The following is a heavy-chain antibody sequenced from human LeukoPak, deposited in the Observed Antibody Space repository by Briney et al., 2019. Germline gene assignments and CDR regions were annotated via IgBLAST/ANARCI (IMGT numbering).Heavy chain of an antibody. Sequence: AGGSLRLXCAASGFTFSSYEMNWVRQAPGKGLEWASYISSSGSTIYYADSAKGRFTISRDNAKNLLYLQMKSLRAEDTALYYCAREDSGGYHFWGQGTLVTVSS. D-gene: IGHD3-22*01. J-gene: IGHJ4*02. CDR2: ISSSGSTI. V-gene: IGHV3-48*03. CDR3: AREDSGGYHF. CDR1: GFTFSSYE.